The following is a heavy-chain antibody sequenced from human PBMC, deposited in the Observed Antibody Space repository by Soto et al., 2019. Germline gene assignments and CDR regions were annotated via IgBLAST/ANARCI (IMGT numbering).Heavy chain of an antibody. V-gene: IGHV1-69*01. D-gene: IGHD3-22*01. CDR1: GDTFSKYA. CDR3: AGYPEWSYDLKEAVISTFGFY. Sequence: QVRLVQSGTEVKKPGSSVKVSCQASGDTFSKYAISWVRQAPGQGLEWMGGIIPIFGAPNHAQKFQGRVSITAEQSTTTEYMELTRLTSEDTAVYYWAGYPEWSYDLKEAVISTFGFYWGQGTLVTVSS. CDR2: IIPIFGAP. J-gene: IGHJ4*02.